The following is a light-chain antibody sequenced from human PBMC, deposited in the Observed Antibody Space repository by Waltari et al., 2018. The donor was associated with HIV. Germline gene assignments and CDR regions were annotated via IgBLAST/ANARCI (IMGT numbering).Light chain of an antibody. Sequence: QSALPQPPSASGSLGQSVTISCTGSSNDIGAYDSVSWFQQHPRSAPKLLLYEVTRRPSTVSDRFSGSRSGSTAFLTVAGLQPDDEATYFCSSYGDSLRVLFGGGTNVTVL. CDR1: SNDIGAYDS. CDR3: SSYGDSLRVL. J-gene: IGLJ3*02. V-gene: IGLV2-8*01. CDR2: EVT.